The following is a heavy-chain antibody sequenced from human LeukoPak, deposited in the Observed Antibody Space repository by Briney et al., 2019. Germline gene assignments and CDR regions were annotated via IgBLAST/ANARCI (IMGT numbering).Heavy chain of an antibody. V-gene: IGHV3-21*01. CDR2: ISSSSSYI. Sequence: PGGSLRLSCAVSGFMFSTYAMSWVRQAPGKGLEWVSSISSSSSYIYYADSVKGRFTISRDNGKKSVFLQMNSLRAEDTGVYFCARSFCSTTTCFDPWGQGTLVTVSS. CDR3: ARSFCSTTTCFDP. CDR1: GFMFSTYA. J-gene: IGHJ5*02. D-gene: IGHD2-2*01.